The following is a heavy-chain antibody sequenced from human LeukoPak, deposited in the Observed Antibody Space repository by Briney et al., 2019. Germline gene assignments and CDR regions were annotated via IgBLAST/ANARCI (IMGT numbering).Heavy chain of an antibody. CDR2: ISDSGVST. CDR1: GFTFSSYA. CDR3: AKTSSGWSFDC. Sequence: GGSLRLSCAASGFTFSSYAMSWVRQAPGKGLEWVSAISDSGVSTFYADSVKGRFTISRDNSKNTLYLHMGSLRAEDSAVYSCAKTSSGWSFDCWGQGTLVTVSS. V-gene: IGHV3-23*01. D-gene: IGHD6-19*01. J-gene: IGHJ4*02.